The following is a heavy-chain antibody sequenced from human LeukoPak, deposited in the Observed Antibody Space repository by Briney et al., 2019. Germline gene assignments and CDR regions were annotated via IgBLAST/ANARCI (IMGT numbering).Heavy chain of an antibody. CDR2: ISSSSSYI. Sequence: GSLRLSYAASGFTFSSYSMNWVRQAPGKGLEWVSSISSSSSYIYYADSVKGRFTISRDNAKNSLYLQMNSLRAEDTAVYYCARELGYCSSTSCAFLDYWGQGTLVTVSS. V-gene: IGHV3-21*01. CDR1: GFTFSSYS. D-gene: IGHD2-2*01. CDR3: ARELGYCSSTSCAFLDY. J-gene: IGHJ4*02.